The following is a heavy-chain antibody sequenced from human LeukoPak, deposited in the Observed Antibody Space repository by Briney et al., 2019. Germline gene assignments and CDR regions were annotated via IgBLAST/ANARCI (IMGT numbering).Heavy chain of an antibody. D-gene: IGHD1-26*01. Sequence: PGGSLRLSCAASGFTFSSYSMNWVRQAPGKGLEWVSYISSSSGTIYYADSVKGRFTISRDNAKNSLYLQMNSLRAEDTAVYYCARVVSWELYYYYYMDVWGKGTTVTVSS. V-gene: IGHV3-48*01. CDR2: ISSSSGTI. J-gene: IGHJ6*03. CDR1: GFTFSSYS. CDR3: ARVVSWELYYYYYMDV.